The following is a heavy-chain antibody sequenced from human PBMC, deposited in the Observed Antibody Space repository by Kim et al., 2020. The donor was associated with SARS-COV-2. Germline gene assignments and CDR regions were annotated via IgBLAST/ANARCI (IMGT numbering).Heavy chain of an antibody. J-gene: IGHJ4*02. CDR2: ISSSSSTI. CDR3: ARDNYYYDSSGYSPVDY. V-gene: IGHV3-48*02. D-gene: IGHD3-22*01. Sequence: GGSLRLSFAASGFTFSSYSMNWVRQAPGKGLEWVSYISSSSSTIYYADSVKGRFTISRDNAKNSLYLQMNSLRDEDTAVYYCARDNYYYDSSGYSPVDYWGQGTLVTVSS. CDR1: GFTFSSYS.